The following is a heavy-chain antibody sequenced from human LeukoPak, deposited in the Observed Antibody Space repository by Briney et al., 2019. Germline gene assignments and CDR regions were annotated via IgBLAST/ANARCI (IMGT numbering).Heavy chain of an antibody. Sequence: PSETLSLTCTVSGGSLSSGSYYWSWIRQPPGKGLEWIGYIYYSGSTNYNPSLKSRVTISVDTSKNQFSLKLSSVTAADTAVYYCARDSCGGGSCYPGYWGQGTLVTVSS. CDR2: IYYSGST. CDR1: GGSLSSGSYY. V-gene: IGHV4-61*01. CDR3: ARDSCGGGSCYPGY. D-gene: IGHD2-15*01. J-gene: IGHJ4*02.